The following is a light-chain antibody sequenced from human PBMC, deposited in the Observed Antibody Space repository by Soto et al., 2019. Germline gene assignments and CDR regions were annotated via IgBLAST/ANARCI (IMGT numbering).Light chain of an antibody. V-gene: IGLV1-51*01. CDR3: GTWDSSLSALV. CDR2: DNN. CDR1: SSNIGNNY. Sequence: QSVLTQPPSVSAAPGQKVTISCSGSSSNIGNNYVSWYQQLPGTAPKLLIYDNNKRPSGIPDRFSGSKSGTSATLGITGLQTWDEADYYCGTWDSSLSALVFGGGTKVTVL. J-gene: IGLJ2*01.